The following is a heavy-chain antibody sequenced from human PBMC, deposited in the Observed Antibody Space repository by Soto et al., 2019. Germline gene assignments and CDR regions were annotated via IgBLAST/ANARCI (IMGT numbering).Heavy chain of an antibody. CDR2: IIPILGIA. V-gene: IGHV1-69*02. Sequence: QVQLVQSGAEVKKPGSSVKVSCKASGGTFSSYTISWVRQAPGQGLEWMGRIIPILGIANYAQKFQGRVTITADKSTSTAYVELSSLRSEDTAVYYCASVLIRDDAFDIWGQGTMVTVSS. CDR1: GGTFSSYT. CDR3: ASVLIRDDAFDI. J-gene: IGHJ3*02.